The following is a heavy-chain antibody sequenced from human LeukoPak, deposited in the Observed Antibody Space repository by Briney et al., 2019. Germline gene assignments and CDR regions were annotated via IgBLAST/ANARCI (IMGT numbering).Heavy chain of an antibody. J-gene: IGHJ4*02. D-gene: IGHD6-13*01. CDR3: ARDLNDLLQNYRSTWYPADY. CDR2: INNDGSDT. Sequence: GGSLTLSCAASGFTFSTYWMNWVRQVPGKGLVWVSRINNDGSDTAYAGSVKGRFTISRDNAKNTLYLQMNSLRAEDSAVYFCARDLNDLLQNYRSTWYPADYWGQGTLVTVSS. CDR1: GFTFSTYW. V-gene: IGHV3-74*01.